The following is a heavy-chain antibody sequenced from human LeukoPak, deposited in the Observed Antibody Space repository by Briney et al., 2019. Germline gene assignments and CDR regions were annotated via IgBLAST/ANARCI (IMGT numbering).Heavy chain of an antibody. CDR3: ARGGPTYYDFWSGYRIDY. CDR1: GFTFSSYA. V-gene: IGHV4-34*01. CDR2: INHSGST. J-gene: IGHJ4*02. Sequence: GSLRLSCAASGFTFSSYAMSWVRQPPGKGLEWIGEINHSGSTNYNPSLKSRVTISVDTSKNQFSLKLSSVTAADTAVYYCARGGPTYYDFWSGYRIDYWGQGTLVTVSS. D-gene: IGHD3-3*01.